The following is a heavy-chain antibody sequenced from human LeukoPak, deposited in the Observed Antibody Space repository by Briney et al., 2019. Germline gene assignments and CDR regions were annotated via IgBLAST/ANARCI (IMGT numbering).Heavy chain of an antibody. CDR2: ISSSSSYI. J-gene: IGHJ4*02. CDR3: ARDKRYGSGSLDY. V-gene: IGHV3-21*01. CDR1: GFTFSSYS. Sequence: PGGSLRLSCAASGFTFSSYSMNWVRQAPGKGLEWVSSISSSSSYICYADSVKGRFTISRDNAKNSLYLQMNSLRAEYTAVYYCARDKRYGSGSLDYWGQGTLVTVSS. D-gene: IGHD3-10*01.